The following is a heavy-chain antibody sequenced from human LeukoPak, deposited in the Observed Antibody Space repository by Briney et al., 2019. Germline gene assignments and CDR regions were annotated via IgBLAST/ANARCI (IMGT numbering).Heavy chain of an antibody. Sequence: SETLSLTCTVSSGSISSYYWSWIRQPPGKGLEWIGYIYYSGSTNYNPSLKSRVTISVDTSKNQFSLKLSSVTAADTDVYYSARTYYDFWSGSRYWYFQLWGRGTLVTVSS. J-gene: IGHJ2*01. CDR2: IYYSGST. CDR1: SGSISSYY. CDR3: ARTYYDFWSGSRYWYFQL. V-gene: IGHV4-59*08. D-gene: IGHD3-3*01.